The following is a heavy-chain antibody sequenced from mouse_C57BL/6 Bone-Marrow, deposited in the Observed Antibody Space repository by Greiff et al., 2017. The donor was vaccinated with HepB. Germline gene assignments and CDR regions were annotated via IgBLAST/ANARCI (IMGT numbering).Heavy chain of an antibody. V-gene: IGHV10-3*01. Sequence: EVQGVESGGGLVQPKGSLKLSCAASGFTFNTYAMHWVRQAPGKGLEWVARIRSKSSNYATYYADSVKDRFTISRDDSQSMLYLQMNNLKTEDTAMYYCVRDRGTTVVAEYFDVWGTGTTVTVSS. D-gene: IGHD1-1*01. CDR2: IRSKSSNYAT. CDR1: GFTFNTYA. J-gene: IGHJ1*03. CDR3: VRDRGTTVVAEYFDV.